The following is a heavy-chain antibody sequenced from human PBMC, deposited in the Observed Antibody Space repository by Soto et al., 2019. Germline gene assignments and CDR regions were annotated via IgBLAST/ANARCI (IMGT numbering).Heavy chain of an antibody. V-gene: IGHV1-18*01. D-gene: IGHD2-2*01. CDR1: GYTFTSYG. CDR2: ISAYNGNT. Sequence: ASVKVSCKASGYTFTSYGISWVRQAPGQGLEWMGWISAYNGNTNYAQKLQGRVTMTTDTSTSTADMELRSLRSDDTAVYYCARDIVVVPAPFNWFDPWGQGTLVTVSS. CDR3: ARDIVVVPAPFNWFDP. J-gene: IGHJ5*02.